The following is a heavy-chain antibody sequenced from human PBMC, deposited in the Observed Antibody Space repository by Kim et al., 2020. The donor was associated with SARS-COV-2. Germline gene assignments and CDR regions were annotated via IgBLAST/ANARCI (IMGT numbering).Heavy chain of an antibody. V-gene: IGHV3-30*18. D-gene: IGHD3-3*01. J-gene: IGHJ3*02. CDR1: GFTFSSYG. Sequence: GGSLRLSCAVSGFTFSSYGMHWVRQAPGKGLEWVAVISYDGSNKYYADSVKGRFTISRDNSKNTLYLQMNSLRAEDTAVYYCAKDLALYDFWCGRDAFDIWGQGTMVTVSS. CDR3: AKDLALYDFWCGRDAFDI. CDR2: ISYDGSNK.